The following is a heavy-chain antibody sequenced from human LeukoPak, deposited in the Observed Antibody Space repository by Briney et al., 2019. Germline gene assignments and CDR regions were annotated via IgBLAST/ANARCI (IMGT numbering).Heavy chain of an antibody. CDR3: ARDQGSLTRSWYTGY. J-gene: IGHJ4*02. CDR1: GYTFTGYH. CDR2: INPHSGDT. D-gene: IGHD6-13*01. Sequence: GASVKVSCKASGYTFTGYHIHWVRQAPGQGPEWMGRINPHSGDTNFAQKFQGRVTMTRDTSITTAYMDLSSLTPDDTAVYFCARDQGSLTRSWYTGYWGQGTQVTVSS. V-gene: IGHV1-2*06.